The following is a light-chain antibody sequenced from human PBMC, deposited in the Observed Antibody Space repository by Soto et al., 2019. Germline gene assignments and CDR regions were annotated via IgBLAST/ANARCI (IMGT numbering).Light chain of an antibody. CDR2: GAS. J-gene: IGKJ2*01. V-gene: IGKV3-15*01. CDR1: QSVSSN. Sequence: EIVMTQSPATLSVSPGERATLSCRASQSVSSNLAWYQQKPGQAPRLLIYGASTRATGIPARFSGSGSGTEFTLTISSLQSXXFXXXXCQQYNNWPPLYTFGQGTKLEIK. CDR3: QQYNNWPPLYT.